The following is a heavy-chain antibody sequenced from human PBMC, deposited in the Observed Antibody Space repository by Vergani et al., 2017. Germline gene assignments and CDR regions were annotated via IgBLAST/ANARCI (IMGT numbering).Heavy chain of an antibody. Sequence: QVQLQESGPGLVKPSETLSLTCTVSGGSISSYYWSWIRQPPGKGLEWIGYIYYSGSTNYNPSLKSRVTISVDTSKNQFSLKLSSVTAADTAVYYCARSVPGVYDFWSGYKIYYYYMDVWGKGTTVTVSS. V-gene: IGHV4-59*01. J-gene: IGHJ6*03. CDR3: ARSVPGVYDFWSGYKIYYYYMDV. CDR1: GGSISSYY. CDR2: IYYSGST. D-gene: IGHD3-3*01.